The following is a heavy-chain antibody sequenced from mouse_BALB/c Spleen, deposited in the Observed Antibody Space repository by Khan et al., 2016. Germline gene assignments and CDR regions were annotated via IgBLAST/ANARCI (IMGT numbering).Heavy chain of an antibody. CDR1: GFSLTGFS. J-gene: IGHJ3*01. V-gene: IGHV2-6-7*01. D-gene: IGHD2-4*01. CDR3: ASYYDCDGGFAY. CDR2: IWGDGST. Sequence: QVQLQQPGPGLVAPSQSLSITCTVSGFSLTGFSVNWVRQPPGKALEWLGMIWGDGSTDYNSGLKSRLSFSKDDSKSQVFLKMNSLQTDDTARYFCASYYDCDGGFAYWGQGTLVTVSA.